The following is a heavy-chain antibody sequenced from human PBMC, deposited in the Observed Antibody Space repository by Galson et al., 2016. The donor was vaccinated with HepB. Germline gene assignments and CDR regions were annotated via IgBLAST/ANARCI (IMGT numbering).Heavy chain of an antibody. V-gene: IGHV3-72*01. CDR2: IRNKVNSYTT. CDR1: GFTFSDYY. CDR3: AKEQGLHLPFDY. J-gene: IGHJ4*02. Sequence: SLRLSCAVSGFTFSDYYMDWVRQAPAKGLEWVGRIRNKVNSYTTEYAAPVKGRFTISRDNSKNTLYLQMNNLGAADTAVYYCAKEQGLHLPFDYWGQGTLVTVSS.